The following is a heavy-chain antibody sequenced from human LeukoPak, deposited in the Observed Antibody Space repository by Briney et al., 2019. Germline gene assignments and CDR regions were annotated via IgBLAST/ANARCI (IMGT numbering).Heavy chain of an antibody. Sequence: SETLSLTCTVSGGSISSYYWSWIRQPPGKGLEWIGYIYYSGSTNYNPSLKSRVTISVDTSKNQFSLKLSSVTAADTALYYCARVRPLHWGSDYWGQGTLVTVSS. CDR2: IYYSGST. J-gene: IGHJ4*02. V-gene: IGHV4-59*01. CDR3: ARVRPLHWGSDY. D-gene: IGHD7-27*01. CDR1: GGSISSYY.